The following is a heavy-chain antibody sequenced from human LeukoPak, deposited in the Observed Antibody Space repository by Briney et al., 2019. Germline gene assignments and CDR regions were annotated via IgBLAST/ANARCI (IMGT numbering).Heavy chain of an antibody. D-gene: IGHD3-3*01. CDR2: ISGSGGST. CDR1: GFTFSSYW. V-gene: IGHV3-23*01. J-gene: IGHJ4*02. Sequence: GGSLRLSCAASGFTFSSYWMSWVRQAPGKGLEWVSAISGSGGSTHYADSVKGRFTISRDNSKNTLYLQMNSLRAEDTAVYYCAKGPRQATIFGVVTSWDYWGQGTLVTVSS. CDR3: AKGPRQATIFGVVTSWDY.